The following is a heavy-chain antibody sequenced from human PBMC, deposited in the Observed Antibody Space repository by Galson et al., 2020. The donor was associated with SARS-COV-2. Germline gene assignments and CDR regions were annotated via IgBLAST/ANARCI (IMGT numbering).Heavy chain of an antibody. CDR2: LGVIDDRT. Sequence: GESLKISCAASGFDFSTYAMAWVRQDPRKGLEWVAMLGVIDDRTYYGDSVKGRFTISRDDSKKMVYLQMDSLRVEDTALYYCATKGFCRGRRCWRQFDYWGRGTQVTVSS. V-gene: IGHV3-23*01. J-gene: IGHJ4*02. CDR1: GFDFSTYA. CDR3: ATKGFCRGRRCWRQFDY. D-gene: IGHD2-15*01.